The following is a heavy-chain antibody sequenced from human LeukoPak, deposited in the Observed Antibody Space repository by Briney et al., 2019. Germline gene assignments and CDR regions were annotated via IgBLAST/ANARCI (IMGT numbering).Heavy chain of an antibody. CDR1: GFSVRSNY. Sequence: GSLRLSCAASGFSVRSNYMSWVRQATGKGLEWVSAIGTAGDTYYPGSVKGRFTISRENAKNSLYLQMNSLRAGDTAVYYCARGKYQLLPDYWGQGTLVTVSS. J-gene: IGHJ4*02. CDR2: IGTAGDT. CDR3: ARGKYQLLPDY. D-gene: IGHD2-2*01. V-gene: IGHV3-13*04.